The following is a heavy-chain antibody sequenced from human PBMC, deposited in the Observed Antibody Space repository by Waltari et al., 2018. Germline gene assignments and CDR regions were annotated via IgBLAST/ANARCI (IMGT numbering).Heavy chain of an antibody. Sequence: QVQLQQWGARLLKPSETLSLTCAVSGGSFSGPYWAWIRQAPGKGLEWIGEINHRVNINHNPSLKSRVTISVDTSKSQFSLSLNSVTAADTAVYYCARNSRDGYRLPGIIAYWGQGSLVTVSS. CDR2: INHRVNI. CDR3: ARNSRDGYRLPGIIAY. J-gene: IGHJ4*02. V-gene: IGHV4-34*02. D-gene: IGHD2-21*01. CDR1: GGSFSGPY.